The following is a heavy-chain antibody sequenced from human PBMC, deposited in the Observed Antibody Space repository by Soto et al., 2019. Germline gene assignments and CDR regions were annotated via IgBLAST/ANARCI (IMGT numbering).Heavy chain of an antibody. D-gene: IGHD1-1*01. Sequence: RDWCGAAEVTSGGYGGNRLIKNTGKGLEWVASISSSTSYVYYADSVKGRFSTSRDNAKNILYLEMYALRTEDTAVYYCARDPSKGRVGTWFESWGQGTPVPVSS. V-gene: IGHV3-21*06. CDR2: ISSSTSYV. CDR3: ARDPSKGRVGTWFES. J-gene: IGHJ5*01. CDR1: EVTSGGYG.